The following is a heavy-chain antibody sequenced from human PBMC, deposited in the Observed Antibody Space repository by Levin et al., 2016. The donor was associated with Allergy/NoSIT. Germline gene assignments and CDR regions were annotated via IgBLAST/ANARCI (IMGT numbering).Heavy chain of an antibody. CDR3: ARDLYQFSRGYYYYGMDV. D-gene: IGHD2-2*01. CDR2: ISYDGSNK. V-gene: IGHV3-30*03. J-gene: IGHJ6*02. CDR1: GFTFSSYS. Sequence: GGSLRLSCAASGFTFSSYSMNWVRQAPGKGLEWVAVISYDGSNKYYADSVKGRFTISRDNSKNTLYLQMNSLRAEDTAVYYCARDLYQFSRGYYYYGMDVWGQGTTVTVSS.